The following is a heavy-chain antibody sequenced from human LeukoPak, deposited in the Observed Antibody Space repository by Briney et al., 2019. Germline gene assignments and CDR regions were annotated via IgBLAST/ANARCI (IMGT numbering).Heavy chain of an antibody. V-gene: IGHV1-46*01. J-gene: IGHJ5*01. CDR2: INPSGGST. D-gene: IGHD3-3*01. CDR3: ARGVRSGREKNWFDS. CDR1: GYTFTSYY. Sequence: ASVKVSFKASGYTFTSYYMHWVRQAPGQGLEWMGIINPSGGSTSYAQKFQGRVTMTRDMSTSTVYMELSSLRSEDTAVYYCARGVRSGREKNWFDSWGQGTLVTVSS.